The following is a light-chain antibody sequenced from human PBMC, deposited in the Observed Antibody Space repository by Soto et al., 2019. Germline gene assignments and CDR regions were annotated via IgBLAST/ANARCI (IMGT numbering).Light chain of an antibody. CDR1: QSVNSN. V-gene: IGKV3-15*01. CDR3: QQYNNWFWT. J-gene: IGKJ1*01. CDR2: GAS. Sequence: EIVMTQSPATLSVSPGERATLSCRASQSVNSNLAWYQQKPGQAPRLLIYGASTRATGIPARFSGSGSGTEFTLTISSLQSEHFAVYYCQQYNNWFWTFGQGTKVEIK.